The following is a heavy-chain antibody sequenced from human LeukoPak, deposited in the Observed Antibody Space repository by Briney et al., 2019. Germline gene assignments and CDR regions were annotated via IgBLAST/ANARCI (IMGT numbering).Heavy chain of an antibody. D-gene: IGHD5-24*01. J-gene: IGHJ3*02. CDR1: GFTFSSYS. V-gene: IGHV3-21*01. CDR2: ISSSSSYI. Sequence: GGSLRLSCAASGFTFSSYSMNWVRQAPGKVLEWVSSISSSSSYIYYADSVKGRFTISRDNAKNSLYLQMNSLRAEDTAVYYCARTVKDGYSLFDAFDIWGQGTMVTVSS. CDR3: ARTVKDGYSLFDAFDI.